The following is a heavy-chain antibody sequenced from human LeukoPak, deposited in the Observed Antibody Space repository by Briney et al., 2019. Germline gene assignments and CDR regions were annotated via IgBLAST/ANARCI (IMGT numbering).Heavy chain of an antibody. D-gene: IGHD3-22*01. J-gene: IGHJ4*02. Sequence: PGGSLRLSCAASGFTFSSYEMHWVRQPPGKGLEWVSYISSSDSTIYYADSVKGRFTISRDSSKNTLSLQMNNLRAEDTAIYYCTRSGYRHPYHFDSWGQGTLVIVSS. V-gene: IGHV3-48*03. CDR2: ISSSDSTI. CDR1: GFTFSSYE. CDR3: TRSGYRHPYHFDS.